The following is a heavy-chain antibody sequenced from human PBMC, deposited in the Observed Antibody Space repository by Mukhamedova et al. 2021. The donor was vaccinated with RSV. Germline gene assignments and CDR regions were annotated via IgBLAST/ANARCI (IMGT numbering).Heavy chain of an antibody. J-gene: IGHJ6*02. V-gene: IGHV1-46*01. Sequence: INPSGGSTSYAQKFQGRVTMTRDTSTSTVYMELSSLRSEDTAVYYCARRDRDYGMDVWGQGTTVTVSS. D-gene: IGHD3-22*01. CDR3: ARRDRDYGMDV. CDR2: INPSGGST.